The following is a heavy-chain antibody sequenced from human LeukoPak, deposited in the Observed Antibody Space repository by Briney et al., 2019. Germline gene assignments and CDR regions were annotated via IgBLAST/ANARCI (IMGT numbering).Heavy chain of an antibody. D-gene: IGHD6-19*01. J-gene: IGHJ4*02. Sequence: GGSLRLSCAASGFTFSSYSMNWVRQAPGKGLEWVSYISSSSTIYYADSVKGRFTISRDNAKNSLYLQMNSLRAEDTAVYYCARTTGYTSGWYYWGQGTLVTVSS. CDR3: ARTTGYTSGWYY. V-gene: IGHV3-48*01. CDR2: ISSSSTI. CDR1: GFTFSSYS.